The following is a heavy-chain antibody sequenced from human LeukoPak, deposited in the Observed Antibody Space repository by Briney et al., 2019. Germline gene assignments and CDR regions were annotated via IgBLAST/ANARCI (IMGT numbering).Heavy chain of an antibody. J-gene: IGHJ4*02. D-gene: IGHD3-10*01. Sequence: SETLSLTCAVYGGSFSGYYWSRIRQPPGKGLEWIGEINHSGSTNYNPSHKSRVTISVDTSKNQFSLKLSSVTAADTAVYYCARVRTYYGGDYWGQGTLVTVSS. V-gene: IGHV4-34*01. CDR3: ARVRTYYGGDY. CDR2: INHSGST. CDR1: GGSFSGYY.